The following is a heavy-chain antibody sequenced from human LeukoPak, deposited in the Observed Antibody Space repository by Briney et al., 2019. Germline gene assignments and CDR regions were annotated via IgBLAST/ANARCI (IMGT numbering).Heavy chain of an antibody. V-gene: IGHV3-7*01. D-gene: IGHD1-26*01. CDR1: GFTFTDYW. CDR3: ARVGTWELQRVFDN. CDR2: INRAGIES. J-gene: IGHJ4*02. Sequence: GGSLRLSCAASGFTFTDYWMTWVRQVPGKELEWVANINRAGIESYYVDSVKGRFTISRDNAEKSLYLQMDSLRVDDTAVYYCARVGTWELQRVFDNWGQGTLVTVSS.